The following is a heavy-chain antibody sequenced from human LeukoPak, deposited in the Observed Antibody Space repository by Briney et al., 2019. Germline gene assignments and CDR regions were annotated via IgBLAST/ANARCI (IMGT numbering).Heavy chain of an antibody. Sequence: GGSLRLSCAASGFTFSSYSMNWVRQAPGKGLEWVSSISSSSSYIYYADSVKGRFTISRDNAKNSLYLQMNSLRAEDTAVYYCAREKRVGGLVPAANDAFDIWGQGTMVTVSS. CDR1: GFTFSSYS. CDR3: AREKRVGGLVPAANDAFDI. V-gene: IGHV3-21*01. J-gene: IGHJ3*02. D-gene: IGHD2-2*01. CDR2: ISSSSSYI.